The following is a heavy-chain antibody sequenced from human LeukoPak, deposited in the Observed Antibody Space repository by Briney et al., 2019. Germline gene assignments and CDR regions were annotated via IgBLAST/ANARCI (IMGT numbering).Heavy chain of an antibody. D-gene: IGHD2-21*02. CDR3: VRACGGDCYLGDY. V-gene: IGHV3-30-3*01. Sequence: GGSLRLSCAASGFTLNSCAMHWVRQPPGKGLEWVALISYDESNKFYSDSVKGRFTISRDIANNTVYLQMNSLRPDNTAVYYCVRACGGDCYLGDYWGQGTLVTVSS. CDR1: GFTLNSCA. CDR2: ISYDESNK. J-gene: IGHJ4*02.